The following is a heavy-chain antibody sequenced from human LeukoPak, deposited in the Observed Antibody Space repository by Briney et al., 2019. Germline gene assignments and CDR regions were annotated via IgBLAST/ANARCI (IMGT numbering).Heavy chain of an antibody. J-gene: IGHJ4*02. CDR2: ISSSSSYI. V-gene: IGHV3-21*01. D-gene: IGHD6-13*01. Sequence: GGSLRLSCAASGFTFSSYGMHWVRQAPGKGLEWVSSISSSSSYIYYADSVKGRFTISRDNAKNSLYLQMNSLRAEDTAVYYCARGPYSSRDGYYFDYWGQGTLVTVSS. CDR3: ARGPYSSRDGYYFDY. CDR1: GFTFSSYG.